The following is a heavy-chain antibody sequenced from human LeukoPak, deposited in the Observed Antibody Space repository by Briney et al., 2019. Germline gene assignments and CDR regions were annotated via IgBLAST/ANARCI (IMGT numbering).Heavy chain of an antibody. V-gene: IGHV1-2*02. CDR2: INPNSGGT. Sequence: GASVKVSCKASGYAFTGYYMHWVRQAPGQGPEWMGWINPNSGGTNYAQKFQGRVTMTRDTSISTAYMELSRLRSDDTAVYYCASTTVTTHAFDIWGQGTMVTVSS. CDR1: GYAFTGYY. J-gene: IGHJ3*02. D-gene: IGHD4-17*01. CDR3: ASTTVTTHAFDI.